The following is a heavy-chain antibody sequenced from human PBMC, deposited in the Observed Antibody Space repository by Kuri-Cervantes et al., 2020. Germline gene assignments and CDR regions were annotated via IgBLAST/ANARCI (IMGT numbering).Heavy chain of an antibody. CDR2: INHSGST. CDR3: ATLHDAYSSSWYGYYYYGMDV. D-gene: IGHD6-13*01. J-gene: IGHJ6*02. V-gene: IGHV4-34*01. Sequence: SETLSLTCAVYGGSFSGYYWSWIRQPPGKGLEWIGEINHSGSTNYNPSLKSPVTISVDTSKNQFSLKLSSVTAADTAVYYCATLHDAYSSSWYGYYYYGMDVWGQGTTVTVSS. CDR1: GGSFSGYY.